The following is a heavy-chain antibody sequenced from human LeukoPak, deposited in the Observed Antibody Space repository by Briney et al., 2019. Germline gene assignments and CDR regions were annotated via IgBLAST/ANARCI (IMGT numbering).Heavy chain of an antibody. CDR1: GGSISSGSYY. CDR2: IYTSGST. Sequence: PSETLSLTCTVSGGSISSGSYYWSWTRQPAGKGLEWIGRIYTSGSTNYNPSLKSRVTISVDTSKNQFSLKLSSVTAADTAVYYCARETIPEGLDYWGQGTLVTVSS. J-gene: IGHJ4*02. D-gene: IGHD3-3*01. V-gene: IGHV4-61*02. CDR3: ARETIPEGLDY.